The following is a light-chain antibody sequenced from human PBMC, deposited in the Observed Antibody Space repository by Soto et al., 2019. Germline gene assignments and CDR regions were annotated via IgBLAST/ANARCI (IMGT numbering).Light chain of an antibody. CDR1: QDISHY. CDR2: AAS. V-gene: IGKV1-9*01. Sequence: DIPLTQSPSFLSASVVDRVTITCRVSQDISHYLAWYQKKPGKAPNLLIYAASTLQSGVSSRFSGSGSGTEFTLTIRRMKNEDFANYYSKQYYSYPPKFGQGIKVEIK. J-gene: IGKJ1*01. CDR3: KQYYSYPPK.